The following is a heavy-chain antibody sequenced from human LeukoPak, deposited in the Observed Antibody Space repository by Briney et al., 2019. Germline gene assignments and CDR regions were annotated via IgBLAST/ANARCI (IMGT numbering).Heavy chain of an antibody. V-gene: IGHV1-18*01. Sequence: ASVKVSCKASGYTFTSYGISWVRQAPGQGLEWMGWISAYNGNTNYAQKLQGRVTMTTDTSTSTAYMELRSLRSDDTAVYYCARVGNVDIVATTYFDYWGQGTLVTVSS. D-gene: IGHD5-12*01. CDR1: GYTFTSYG. CDR3: ARVGNVDIVATTYFDY. J-gene: IGHJ4*02. CDR2: ISAYNGNT.